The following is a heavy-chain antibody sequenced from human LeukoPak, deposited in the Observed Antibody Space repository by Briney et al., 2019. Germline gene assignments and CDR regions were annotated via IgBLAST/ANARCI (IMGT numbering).Heavy chain of an antibody. V-gene: IGHV4-59*08. J-gene: IGHJ6*02. CDR3: ASAGPDYYYGMDV. Sequence: PSETLSLTCTVSGGSISSYYWSWIRQPPGKGLEWIGYIYYSGSTNYNPSLKSRVTISVDTSKNQFSLKLSSVTAADTAVYYCASAGPDYYYGMDVWGQGTTVTVSS. D-gene: IGHD6-13*01. CDR2: IYYSGST. CDR1: GGSISSYY.